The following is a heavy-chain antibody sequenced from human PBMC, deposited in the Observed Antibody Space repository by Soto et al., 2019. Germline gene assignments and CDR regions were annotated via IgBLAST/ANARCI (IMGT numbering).Heavy chain of an antibody. CDR1: GFTFSSYA. Sequence: GGSLRLSCAASGFTFSSYAMSWVRQAPGKGLEWVSAISGSGGSTYYADSVKGRFTISRDNSKNTLYLQMNSLRAEDTAVYYCAKGGDYGEAYYYYMDVWGKGTTVTVSS. J-gene: IGHJ6*03. CDR3: AKGGDYGEAYYYYMDV. V-gene: IGHV3-23*01. D-gene: IGHD2-21*02. CDR2: ISGSGGST.